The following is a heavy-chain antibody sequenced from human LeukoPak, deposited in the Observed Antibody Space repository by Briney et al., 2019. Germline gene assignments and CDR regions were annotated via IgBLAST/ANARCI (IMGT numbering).Heavy chain of an antibody. CDR2: IIPIFGTA. Sequence: SVKVSCKASGYTFTSYYMHWVRQAPGQGLEWMGGIIPIFGTANYAQKFQGRVTITTDESTSTAYMELSSLRSEDTAVYYCARGGALEYYDSSGYRFDYWGQGTLVTVSS. V-gene: IGHV1-69*05. D-gene: IGHD3-22*01. CDR1: GYTFTSYY. J-gene: IGHJ4*02. CDR3: ARGGALEYYDSSGYRFDY.